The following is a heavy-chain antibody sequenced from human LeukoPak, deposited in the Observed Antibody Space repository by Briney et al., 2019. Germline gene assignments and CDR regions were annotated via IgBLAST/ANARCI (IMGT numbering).Heavy chain of an antibody. Sequence: PGGSLRLSCAASGFSFSNYAMNWVRQAPGRGLEWVSSIPDSAGTTYYADSVKGRFTISRDNSKNTLCLQMNSLRAEDTAVYYCAKGKISAADAIDSWGQGTLVTVSS. J-gene: IGHJ4*02. CDR2: IPDSAGTT. CDR1: GFSFSNYA. D-gene: IGHD6-13*01. CDR3: AKGKISAADAIDS. V-gene: IGHV3-23*01.